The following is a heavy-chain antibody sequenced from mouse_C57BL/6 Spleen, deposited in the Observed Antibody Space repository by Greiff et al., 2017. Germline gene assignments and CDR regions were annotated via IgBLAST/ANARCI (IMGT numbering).Heavy chain of an antibody. J-gene: IGHJ1*03. V-gene: IGHV3-5*01. Sequence: VQLKESGPGLVKPSQTVFLTCTVTGISIPTGHFRWSWIRQFPGNKLEWIVYIYYSGTITYNPSLTSRTTITRDTPKNQYFLEMNSLTAEDTATYYFARDGDYGDLDGWGTGTTGTVSS. CDR3: ARDGDYGDLDG. CDR2: IYYSGTI. CDR1: GISIPTGHFR.